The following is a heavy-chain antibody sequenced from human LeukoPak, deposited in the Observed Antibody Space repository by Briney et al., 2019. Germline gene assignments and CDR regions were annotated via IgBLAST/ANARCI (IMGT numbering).Heavy chain of an antibody. J-gene: IGHJ3*02. CDR2: ISAYNGNT. CDR1: GHTFTSYG. CDR3: ARTSYDFWSGLNDAFDI. D-gene: IGHD3-3*01. V-gene: IGHV1-18*01. Sequence: GASVKVSCKASGHTFTSYGISWVRQAPGQGLEWMGWISAYNGNTNYAQKLHGRVTMTTDTSTSTAYMELRSLRSDDTAVYYCARTSYDFWSGLNDAFDIWGQGTMVTVSS.